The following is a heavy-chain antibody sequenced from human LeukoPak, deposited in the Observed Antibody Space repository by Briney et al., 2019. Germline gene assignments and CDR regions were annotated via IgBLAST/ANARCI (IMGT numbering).Heavy chain of an antibody. CDR3: ARLSLLPQHITMVRGVHP. Sequence: SETLSLTCAVYGGSFSGYYWTWIRQPPGRGLEWIGEINHSGSTNYNPSLKSRVTISVDTSKNHLSLKLNSVTAADTAVYYCARLSLLPQHITMVRGVHPWGQGTLVTVSS. J-gene: IGHJ5*02. CDR1: GGSFSGYY. D-gene: IGHD3-10*01. CDR2: INHSGST. V-gene: IGHV4-34*01.